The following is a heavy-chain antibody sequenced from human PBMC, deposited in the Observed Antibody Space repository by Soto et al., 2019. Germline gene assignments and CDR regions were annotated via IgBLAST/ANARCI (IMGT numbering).Heavy chain of an antibody. CDR1: GFTVSSNY. J-gene: IGHJ4*02. V-gene: IGHV3-66*01. CDR3: ARGRPGYGDYDY. D-gene: IGHD4-17*01. Sequence: GGSLRLSCAASGFTVSSNYMSWVRQAPGKGLEWVSVIYNDGNTYYADSVKGRFTNSRDNSENTLYLQMNSLRAEDTAVYYCARGRPGYGDYDYWGQGTLVTVSS. CDR2: IYNDGNT.